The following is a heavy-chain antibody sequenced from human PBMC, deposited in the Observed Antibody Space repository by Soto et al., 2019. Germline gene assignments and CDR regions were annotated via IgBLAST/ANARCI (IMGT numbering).Heavy chain of an antibody. J-gene: IGHJ5*02. CDR1: GLTFSSYA. CDR2: ISAVGGST. Sequence: HPGGSLRLSCAASGLTFSSYAMNWVRQAPGKGLEWVSAISAVGGSTYYPDTVKGRFTVSRDNSKNTLYLQMNSLRVEDTAVYYCAIRKAPNWFDPWGQGTLVTVSS. CDR3: AIRKAPNWFDP. V-gene: IGHV3-23*01.